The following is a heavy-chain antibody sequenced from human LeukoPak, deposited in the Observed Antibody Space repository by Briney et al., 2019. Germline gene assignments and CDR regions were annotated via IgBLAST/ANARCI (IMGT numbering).Heavy chain of an antibody. CDR2: INHSGST. D-gene: IGHD2-21*02. J-gene: IGHJ2*01. Sequence: SETLSLTCAVYGGSFSGHYWSWIRQPPGKGLEWIGEINHSGSTNYNPSLKSRVTISVDTSKNQFSLKLSSVTAADTAVYYCARANYCGGDCHPRGYWYFDLWGRGTLVTVSS. CDR3: ARANYCGGDCHPRGYWYFDL. V-gene: IGHV4-34*01. CDR1: GGSFSGHY.